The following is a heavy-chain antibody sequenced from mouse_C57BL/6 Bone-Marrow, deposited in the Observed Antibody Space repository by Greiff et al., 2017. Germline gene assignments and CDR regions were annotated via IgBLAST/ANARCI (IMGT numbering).Heavy chain of an antibody. J-gene: IGHJ3*01. CDR2: IYPRSGNT. D-gene: IGHD1-1*01. CDR1: GYTFTSYG. Sequence: VQLQQSGAELARPGASVKLSCKASGYTFTSYGISWVKQRTGQGLEWIGEIYPRSGNTYYNEKFKGKATLTADKSSSTAYMELRSLTSEDSAVYFCARPLITTVVATRFAYWGQGTLVTVSA. V-gene: IGHV1-81*01. CDR3: ARPLITTVVATRFAY.